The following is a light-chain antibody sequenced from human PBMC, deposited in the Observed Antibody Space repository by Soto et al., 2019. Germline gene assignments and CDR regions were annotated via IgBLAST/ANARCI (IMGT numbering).Light chain of an antibody. CDR1: SSDVDGYNY. J-gene: IGLJ1*01. CDR2: GVT. CDR3: SSYTATRTYV. V-gene: IGLV2-14*01. Sequence: QSALTQPASVSGSPGQSVTISCTGTSSDVDGYNYVSWYQQLPGEAPKLIIYGVTDRPSGVSNRFSGSKSGNTASLTVSGLQAEDEGDYYCSSYTATRTYVFGTGTKLTVL.